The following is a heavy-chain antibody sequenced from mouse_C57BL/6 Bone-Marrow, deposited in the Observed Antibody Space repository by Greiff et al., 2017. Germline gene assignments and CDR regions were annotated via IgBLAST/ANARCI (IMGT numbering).Heavy chain of an antibody. CDR1: GFSLTSYG. D-gene: IGHD6-2*01. J-gene: IGHJ4*01. CDR3: ARKDCNYYAMDY. Sequence: QVQLQQSGPGLVQPSQSLSITCTVSGFSLTSYGVHWVRQSPGKGLEWLGVIWSGGSTDYNAAFISSLSISKDNSKSQVVFKMNSLQADDTAIYYCARKDCNYYAMDYWGQGTSVTVSS. CDR2: IWSGGST. V-gene: IGHV2-2*01.